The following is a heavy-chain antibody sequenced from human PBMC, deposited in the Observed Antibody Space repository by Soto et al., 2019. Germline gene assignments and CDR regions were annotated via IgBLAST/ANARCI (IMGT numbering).Heavy chain of an antibody. CDR1: GGSISSSSYY. J-gene: IGHJ4*02. V-gene: IGHV4-39*07. D-gene: IGHD4-17*01. CDR2: IYYSGST. Sequence: SETLFLTCTVSGGSISSSSYYWGWIRQPPGKGLEWIGSIYYSGSTNYNPSLESRVTISVDTSKNQFSLKLSSVTAADTAVYYCARRYGPGFDYWGQGTLVTVSS. CDR3: ARRYGPGFDY.